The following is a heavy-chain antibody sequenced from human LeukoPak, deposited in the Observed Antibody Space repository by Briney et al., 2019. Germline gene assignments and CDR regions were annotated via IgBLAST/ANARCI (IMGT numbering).Heavy chain of an antibody. CDR2: ISSSGSTI. Sequence: GGSLRLSCAASGFTFSSYSMNWVRQAPGKGLEWVSYISSSGSTIYYADSVKGRFTISRDNAKNSLYLQMNSLRAEDTAVYYCARDSAAVAVAFDYWGQGTLVTVSS. D-gene: IGHD6-19*01. CDR3: ARDSAAVAVAFDY. J-gene: IGHJ4*02. CDR1: GFTFSSYS. V-gene: IGHV3-48*04.